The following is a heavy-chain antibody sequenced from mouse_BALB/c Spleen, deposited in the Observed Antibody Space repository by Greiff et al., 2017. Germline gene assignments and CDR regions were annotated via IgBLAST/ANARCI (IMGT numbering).Heavy chain of an antibody. Sequence: EVKLEESGGGLVQPGGSMKLSCVASGFTFSNYWMNWVRQSPEKGLEWVAEIRLKSNNYATHYAESVKGRFTISRDDSKSSVYLQMNNLRAEDTGIYYCTRGTEYAMDYWGQGTSVTVSS. V-gene: IGHV6-6*02. D-gene: IGHD2-14*01. J-gene: IGHJ4*01. CDR1: GFTFSNYW. CDR3: TRGTEYAMDY. CDR2: IRLKSNNYAT.